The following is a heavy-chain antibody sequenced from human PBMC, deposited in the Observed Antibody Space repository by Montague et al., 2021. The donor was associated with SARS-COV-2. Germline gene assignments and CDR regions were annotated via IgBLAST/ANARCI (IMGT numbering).Heavy chain of an antibody. Sequence: SLRLSCAASGFTFSDYGMHWVRQAPSKGLEWVAVIWYFGTYKEYVDSVKGRFTVSRDNSNSTLYLQMNDLRAEDTALYYCARDTSGYYRGVNAFDIWGQGTMVSVSS. V-gene: IGHV3-33*01. CDR1: GFTFSDYG. D-gene: IGHD3-22*01. CDR3: ARDTSGYYRGVNAFDI. CDR2: IWYFGTYK. J-gene: IGHJ3*02.